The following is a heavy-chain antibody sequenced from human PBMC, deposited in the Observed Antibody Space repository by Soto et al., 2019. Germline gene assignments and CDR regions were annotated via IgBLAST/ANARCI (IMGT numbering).Heavy chain of an antibody. Sequence: EVQLVESGGGLVQPGGSLRLSCAASGFTFSSYSMNWVRQAPGKGLEWVSYISSSSSTIYYADSVKGRFTISRDNAKNSLYLQMNSLRDEDTAVYYCARDPGNYYDFWSGYHPPLLFDYWGQGTLVTVSS. CDR2: ISSSSSTI. D-gene: IGHD3-3*01. CDR1: GFTFSSYS. J-gene: IGHJ4*02. V-gene: IGHV3-48*02. CDR3: ARDPGNYYDFWSGYHPPLLFDY.